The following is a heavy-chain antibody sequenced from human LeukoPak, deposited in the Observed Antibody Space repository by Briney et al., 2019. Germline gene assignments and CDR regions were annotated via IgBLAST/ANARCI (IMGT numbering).Heavy chain of an antibody. V-gene: IGHV4-34*01. CDR3: AREDYYFDS. J-gene: IGHJ4*02. CDR1: GGSITAYY. Sequence: SETLSLTCSVYGGSITAYYWSWIRQPPGKGLEWIGEINHSRGTKYNPSLESRVTILLDASKNEFSLNLNSVTAADTAVYYCAREDYYFDSWGQGTLVTVSS. CDR2: INHSRGT.